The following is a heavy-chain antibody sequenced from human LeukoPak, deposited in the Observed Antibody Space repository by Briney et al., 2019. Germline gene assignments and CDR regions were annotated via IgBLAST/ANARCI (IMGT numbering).Heavy chain of an antibody. CDR3: ASGARGRYFDKAFDY. CDR1: GGSFSGYY. Sequence: SETLSLTCAVYGGSFSGYYRSWIRQPPGKGLEWIGEINHSGSTNYNPSLKSRVTISVDTSKNQFSLKLSSVTAADTAVYYCASGARGRYFDKAFDYWGQGTLVTVSS. CDR2: INHSGST. V-gene: IGHV4-34*01. D-gene: IGHD3-9*01. J-gene: IGHJ4*02.